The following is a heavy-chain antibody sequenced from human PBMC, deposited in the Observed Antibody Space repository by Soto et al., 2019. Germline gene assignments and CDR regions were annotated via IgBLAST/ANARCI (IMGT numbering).Heavy chain of an antibody. V-gene: IGHV4-39*01. CDR3: ARHTPAISISDH. D-gene: IGHD2-15*01. CDR2: IYYSGST. Sequence: QLQLQESGPGLVKPSETLSLTCTVSGGSISSSSYYWGWIRQPPGKGLEWIGSIYYSGSTYYNPSLKRRVTISVDTSKNQFSLQLSAVTAADTAVYYCARHTPAISISDHWGQGTLGTVAS. CDR1: GGSISSSSYY. J-gene: IGHJ4*02.